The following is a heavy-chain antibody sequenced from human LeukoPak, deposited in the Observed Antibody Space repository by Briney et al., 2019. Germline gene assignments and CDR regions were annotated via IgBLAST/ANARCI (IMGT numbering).Heavy chain of an antibody. Sequence: PGGSLRLSCAASGFTFSSYSMNWVRPAPGKGLEWVSSISSSSSYIYYADSVKGRFTISRDNAKNSLYLQMNSLRAEDTAVYYCARDLGRLRPYYFDYWGQGTLVTVSS. V-gene: IGHV3-21*01. D-gene: IGHD5-12*01. CDR3: ARDLGRLRPYYFDY. CDR2: ISSSSSYI. J-gene: IGHJ4*02. CDR1: GFTFSSYS.